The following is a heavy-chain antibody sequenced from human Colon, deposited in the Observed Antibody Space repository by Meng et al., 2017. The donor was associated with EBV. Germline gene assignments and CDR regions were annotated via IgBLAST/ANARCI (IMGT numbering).Heavy chain of an antibody. CDR1: GDSRSSANW. J-gene: IGHJ4*02. Sequence: QVQWRESDPGLVKPSETLSLTCAVSGDSRSSANWWSWVRQPPGKGLEWIGEIHHNGNTNYNPSLKSRVTISVDKSKNQFVLKVTSVTAADTAVYYCARTAICIGGSCTTWDYWGQGALVTVSS. D-gene: IGHD2-15*01. CDR2: IHHNGNT. V-gene: IGHV4-4*02. CDR3: ARTAICIGGSCTTWDY.